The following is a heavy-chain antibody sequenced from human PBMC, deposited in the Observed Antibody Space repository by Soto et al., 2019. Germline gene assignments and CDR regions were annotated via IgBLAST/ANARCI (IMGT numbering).Heavy chain of an antibody. CDR3: WYDAHRYVPCFHTRRSSDL. Sequence: QTEGSLRKCCAAARFTSDSYVMSWVRQAPGKGLEWVSTITGSAGSTYYADSLKDRITISRDNSKETLNLQMTSLRDENTAVYYCWYDAHRYVPCFHTRRSSDL. J-gene: IGHJ2*01. V-gene: IGHV3-23*01. CDR2: ITGSAGST. CDR1: RFTSDSYV. D-gene: IGHD1-1*01.